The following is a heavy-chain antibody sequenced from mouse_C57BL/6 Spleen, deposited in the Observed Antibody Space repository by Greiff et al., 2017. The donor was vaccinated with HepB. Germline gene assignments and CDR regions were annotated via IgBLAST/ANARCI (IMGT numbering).Heavy chain of an antibody. D-gene: IGHD1-1*01. CDR3: ARTMNYYGQLEIDY. Sequence: LVAPSQSLSITCTVSGFSLTSYAISWVRQPPGKGLEWLGVIWTGGGTNYNSALKSRLSISKDNSKSQVFLKMNSLQTDDTARYYCARTMNYYGQLEIDYWGQGTTLTVSS. CDR2: IWTGGGT. CDR1: GFSLTSYA. V-gene: IGHV2-9-1*01. J-gene: IGHJ2*01.